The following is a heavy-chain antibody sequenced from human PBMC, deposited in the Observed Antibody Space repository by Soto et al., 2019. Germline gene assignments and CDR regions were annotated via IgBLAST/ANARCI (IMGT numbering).Heavy chain of an antibody. J-gene: IGHJ4*02. CDR2: IKGDGTIT. Sequence: EVQLVESGGGLVQPGGSLRLSCAASGFTFSRDWMHWVRQSPGKGLVWVSRIKGDGTITNYADSVKGRFTTPRDNAKNTVYLQLNSLTTEDTAVYYCARGGLGNYYNDYWGQGTLVTVSS. CDR1: GFTFSRDW. D-gene: IGHD3-10*01. V-gene: IGHV3-74*01. CDR3: ARGGLGNYYNDY.